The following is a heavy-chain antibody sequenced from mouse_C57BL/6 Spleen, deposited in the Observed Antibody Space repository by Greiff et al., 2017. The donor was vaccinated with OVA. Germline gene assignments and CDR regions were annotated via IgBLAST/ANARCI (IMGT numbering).Heavy chain of an antibody. CDR1: GYTFTSYW. CDR3: ASFYSNYDYAMDY. CDR2: INHRNGGT. D-gene: IGHD2-5*01. J-gene: IGHJ4*01. Sequence: QVKLQQPGTELVKPGASVKLSCKASGYTFTSYWMHWVKQRPGQGLEWIGNINHRNGGTNYNEKFKSKATLTVDNASSTAYLQLSSLKSEDSAVYYGASFYSNYDYAMDYWGQGTSVTVSA. V-gene: IGHV1-53*01.